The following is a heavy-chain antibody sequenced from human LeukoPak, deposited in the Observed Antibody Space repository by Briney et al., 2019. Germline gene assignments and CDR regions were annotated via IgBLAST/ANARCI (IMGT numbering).Heavy chain of an antibody. CDR2: LSASGFST. D-gene: IGHD7-27*01. V-gene: IGHV3-23*01. Sequence: GGSLRLSCAASGFTFSSYSMNWVRQAPGKGLEWVSGLSASGFSTFYADSVKGRFTISRDNSKNTLYLQTSRLSAEDTAVYYCAKAPAWGWSFDIWGQGTMVTVSS. CDR1: GFTFSSYS. J-gene: IGHJ3*02. CDR3: AKAPAWGWSFDI.